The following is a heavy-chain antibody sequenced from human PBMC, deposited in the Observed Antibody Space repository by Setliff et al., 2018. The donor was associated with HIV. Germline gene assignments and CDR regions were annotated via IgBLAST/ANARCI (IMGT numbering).Heavy chain of an antibody. CDR2: INPNSGGT. CDR3: ARDRGRYGDYRDFDY. D-gene: IGHD4-17*01. Sequence: ASVKVSCKASGYTFTGYYMHWVRQAPGQGLEWMGRINPNSGGTNYAQKFQGRVTMTRDTSISTFYMEVTRLTSDDTAVYYCARDRGRYGDYRDFDYWGQGTLVTVPQ. V-gene: IGHV1-2*06. J-gene: IGHJ4*02. CDR1: GYTFTGYY.